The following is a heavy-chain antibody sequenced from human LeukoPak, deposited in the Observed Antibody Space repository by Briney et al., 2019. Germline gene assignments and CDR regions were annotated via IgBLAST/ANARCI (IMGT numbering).Heavy chain of an antibody. CDR1: GGSISSSYY. Sequence: SETLSLTCTVSGGSISSSYYWGWIRQPPGKGLEWIGSIYYSGSTYYNPSLKSRVTISVDTSKNQFSLKLSSVTAADTAVYYCARPGIVGSKVDYWGQGTLVTVSS. CDR2: IYYSGST. J-gene: IGHJ4*02. CDR3: ARPGIVGSKVDY. V-gene: IGHV4-39*01. D-gene: IGHD1-26*01.